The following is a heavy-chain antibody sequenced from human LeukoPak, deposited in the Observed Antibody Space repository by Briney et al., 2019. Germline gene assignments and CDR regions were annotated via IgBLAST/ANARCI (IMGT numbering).Heavy chain of an antibody. CDR2: ISYDGSNK. CDR1: GFTFSSYG. Sequence: PGGSLRLSCAASGFTFSSYGMHWVRQAPGKGLEWVAVISYDGSNKYYADSVKGRFTISRDNSKNTLYLQMNSLRAEDTAVYYCARGFYDGVNWFDPWGQGTLVTVSS. J-gene: IGHJ5*02. D-gene: IGHD5/OR15-5a*01. CDR3: ARGFYDGVNWFDP. V-gene: IGHV3-30*03.